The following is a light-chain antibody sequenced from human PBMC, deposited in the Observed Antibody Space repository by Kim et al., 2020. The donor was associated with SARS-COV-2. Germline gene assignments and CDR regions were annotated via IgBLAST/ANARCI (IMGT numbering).Light chain of an antibody. V-gene: IGLV4-69*01. CDR1: TGNSWYA. J-gene: IGLJ2*01. CDR2: LNIGGSP. Sequence: CPLATGNSWYAHACHRQQPEKCPRYLMKLNIGGSPSKGDGIPDRFSGSSSGAERCLSISSLQSEEEADYYCQTWGTGRVVFGGGTQLTVL. CDR3: QTWGTGRVV.